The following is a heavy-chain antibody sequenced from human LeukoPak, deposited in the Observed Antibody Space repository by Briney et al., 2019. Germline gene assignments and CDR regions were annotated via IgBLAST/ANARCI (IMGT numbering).Heavy chain of an antibody. Sequence: GGSLRLPCAASGFTFSSYAMHWVRQAPGKGLEWVAVISYDGSNKYYADSVKGRFTISRDNSKNTLYLQMNSLRAEDTAVYYCARDGTHDSWAFDIWGQGTMVTVSS. CDR2: ISYDGSNK. CDR1: GFTFSSYA. V-gene: IGHV3-30-3*01. J-gene: IGHJ3*02. CDR3: ARDGTHDSWAFDI. D-gene: IGHD3-22*01.